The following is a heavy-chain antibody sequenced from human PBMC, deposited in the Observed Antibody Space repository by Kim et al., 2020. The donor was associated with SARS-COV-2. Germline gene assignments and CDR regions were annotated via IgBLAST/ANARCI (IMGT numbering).Heavy chain of an antibody. CDR1: GGSFSCGDCF. J-gene: IGHJ4*02. V-gene: IGHV4-39*01. CDR2: IFYSGNT. Sequence: SETLSLTCTVSGGSFSCGDCFWAWIRQPPGKGLEWIGTIFYSGNTYHNPSLKSQIAIPVDTSKKQFSLWLSSVTAADTAIYYCARRRPAANPHYFDYWGQGVLVTVSS. D-gene: IGHD6-25*01. CDR3: ARRRPAANPHYFDY.